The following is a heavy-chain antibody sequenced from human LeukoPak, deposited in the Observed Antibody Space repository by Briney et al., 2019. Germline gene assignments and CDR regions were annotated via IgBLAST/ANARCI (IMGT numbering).Heavy chain of an antibody. J-gene: IGHJ5*02. CDR3: ARDRPPSSSLYSQYTTGWFDP. V-gene: IGHV3-30-3*01. CDR2: ISYDGSNK. CDR1: GFTFSSYA. D-gene: IGHD6-13*01. Sequence: GGSLRLSCAASGFTFSSYAMHWVRQAPGKGLEWVAVISYDGSNKYYADSVKGRFTISRDNSKNTLYLQMNSLRAEDTAVYYCARDRPPSSSLYSQYTTGWFDPWGQGTLVTVSS.